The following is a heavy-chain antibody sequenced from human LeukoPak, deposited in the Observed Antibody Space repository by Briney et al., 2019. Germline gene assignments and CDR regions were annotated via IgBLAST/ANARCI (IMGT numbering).Heavy chain of an antibody. Sequence: SVKVSCKASGGTFSSYAISWVRQAPGRGLEWMGGIIPIFGTANYAQKFKGRVTITADESTSTAYMELSSLRSEDTAVYYCATGLVGGEVLGSYFDYWGQGTLVTVSS. J-gene: IGHJ4*02. CDR2: IIPIFGTA. CDR3: ATGLVGGEVLGSYFDY. V-gene: IGHV1-69*13. CDR1: GGTFSSYA. D-gene: IGHD1-26*01.